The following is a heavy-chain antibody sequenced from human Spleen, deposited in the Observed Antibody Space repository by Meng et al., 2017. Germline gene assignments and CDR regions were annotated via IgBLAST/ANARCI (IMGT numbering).Heavy chain of an antibody. CDR2: IKQDGSEK. D-gene: IGHD3-16*02. CDR3: ARDLGDYVWGSYRYIFYFDY. CDR1: GFTFSSYW. Sequence: GESLKISCAASGFTFSSYWMSWVRQAPGKGLEWVANIKQDGSEKYYVDSVKGRFTISRDNAKNSLYLQMNSLRAEDTAVYYCARDLGDYVWGSYRYIFYFDYWGQGTLVTVSS. V-gene: IGHV3-7*01. J-gene: IGHJ4*02.